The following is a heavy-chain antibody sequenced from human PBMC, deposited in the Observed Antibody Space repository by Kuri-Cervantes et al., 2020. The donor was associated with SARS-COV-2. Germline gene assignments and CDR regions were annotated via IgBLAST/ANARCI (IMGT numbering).Heavy chain of an antibody. D-gene: IGHD2-21*02. Sequence: GESLKIFCAASGFTFGSYVMNWVRQAPGKGLEWVSTISVSGDSTYYADSVKGRFTISRDSSENTLYLQMNSLRAEDTAVYYCARAYCGGDCEFDYWGQGTLVTVFS. CDR2: ISVSGDST. CDR1: GFTFGSYV. V-gene: IGHV3-23*01. CDR3: ARAYCGGDCEFDY. J-gene: IGHJ4*02.